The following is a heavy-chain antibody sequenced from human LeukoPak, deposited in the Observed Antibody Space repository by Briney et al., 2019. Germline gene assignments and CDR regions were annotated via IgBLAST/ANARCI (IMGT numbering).Heavy chain of an antibody. D-gene: IGHD1-26*01. CDR3: ATESYSGSYLYAFDI. V-gene: IGHV1-58*02. CDR1: GFTFTSSA. Sequence: SVKVSCKASGFTFTSSAMQWVRQARGQRLEWIGWTVVGSGNTNYAQKFQGRVTMTEDTSTDTAYMELSSLRSEDTAVYYCATESYSGSYLYAFDIWGQGTMVTVSS. J-gene: IGHJ3*02. CDR2: TVVGSGNT.